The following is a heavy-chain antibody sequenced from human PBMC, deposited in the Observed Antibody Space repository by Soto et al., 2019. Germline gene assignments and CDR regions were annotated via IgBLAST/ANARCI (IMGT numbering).Heavy chain of an antibody. J-gene: IGHJ6*02. V-gene: IGHV3-30*18. CDR2: ISYDGSNK. Sequence: QVQLVESGGGVVQPGRSLRLSCAASGFTFSSYGMHWVRQAPGKGLEWVAVISYDGSNKYYADSVKGRFTISRDNSKNMLYLQMNSLRAEDTAVYYCAKDLNSSGWYGVGMDVWGQGTTVTVSS. CDR3: AKDLNSSGWYGVGMDV. CDR1: GFTFSSYG. D-gene: IGHD6-19*01.